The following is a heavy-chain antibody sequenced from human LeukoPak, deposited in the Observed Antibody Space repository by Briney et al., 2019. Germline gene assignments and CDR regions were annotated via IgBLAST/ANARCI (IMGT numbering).Heavy chain of an antibody. CDR3: ARKVANRRTFGYSETIYNSYYYMDV. V-gene: IGHV4-34*01. CDR1: GGSFSGYY. J-gene: IGHJ6*03. CDR2: INHSGST. D-gene: IGHD5-24*01. Sequence: SETLSLTCAVYGGSFSGYYWSWIRQPPGKGLEWIGEINHSGSTNNSPSLKGRVTISIDTSKNQFSLKVSSVTAADTAVYYCARKVANRRTFGYSETIYNSYYYMDVWGKGTTVTVSS.